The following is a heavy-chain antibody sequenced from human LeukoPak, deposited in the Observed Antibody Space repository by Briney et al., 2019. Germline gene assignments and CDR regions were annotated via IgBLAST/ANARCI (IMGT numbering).Heavy chain of an antibody. CDR1: GYSFTNYW. CDR3: ARLNTYGYTQSDYFDY. Sequence: GESLKISCKSSGYSFTNYWIGWVRQMPGKGLEWMGIIYPGDSDTRYSPSFQGQVTISADKSITTAYLQWSSLKASDTAMYYCARLNTYGYTQSDYFDYWGQGTLVTVSS. J-gene: IGHJ4*02. D-gene: IGHD5-18*01. V-gene: IGHV5-51*01. CDR2: IYPGDSDT.